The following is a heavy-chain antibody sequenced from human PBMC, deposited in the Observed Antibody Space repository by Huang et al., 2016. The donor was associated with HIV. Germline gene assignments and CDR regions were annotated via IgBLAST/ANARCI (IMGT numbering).Heavy chain of an antibody. D-gene: IGHD4-17*01. CDR2: MNPKGGHT. J-gene: IGHJ6*03. CDR1: GYTFSSHD. CDR3: VRGTRYGDYGLRHYYYYMDV. Sequence: QVQLVQSGAEVKTPGVSVKVSCKASGYTFSSHDINWVRQAPGQGLEWMGGMNPKGGHTGYSQKFKGRGNITRSTSITTAYMELSSLRSADTAVYYCVRGTRYGDYGLRHYYYYMDVWGKGTTVTVSS. V-gene: IGHV1-8*01.